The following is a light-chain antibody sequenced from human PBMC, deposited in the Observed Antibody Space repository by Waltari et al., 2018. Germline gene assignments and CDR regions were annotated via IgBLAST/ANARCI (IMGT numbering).Light chain of an antibody. CDR2: EDD. V-gene: IGLV6-57*04. Sequence: FILPQPPPVSESPWKTVTTSCTRSRGTLASNSVQWYQQRPGSAPSIVIYEDDQRPSGVPDRFSVSFDSSSNSASLTISGLRAEDEADYYCQSYHSSNWVFGGGTKLTVL. CDR3: QSYHSSNWV. CDR1: RGTLASNS. J-gene: IGLJ3*02.